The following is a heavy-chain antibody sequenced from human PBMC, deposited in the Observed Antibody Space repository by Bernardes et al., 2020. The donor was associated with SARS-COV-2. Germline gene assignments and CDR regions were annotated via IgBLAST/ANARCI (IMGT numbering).Heavy chain of an antibody. Sequence: SETLSLTCTVSGGSISSGGYYWSWIRQHPGKGLEWIGYIYYSGSTYYNPSLKSRVTISVDTSKNQFSLKLSSVTAADTAVYYCARGAGLVTYDFWSGIPPYYYGMDVWGQGTTVTVSS. D-gene: IGHD3-3*01. CDR3: ARGAGLVTYDFWSGIPPYYYGMDV. CDR1: GGSISSGGYY. CDR2: IYYSGST. J-gene: IGHJ6*02. V-gene: IGHV4-31*03.